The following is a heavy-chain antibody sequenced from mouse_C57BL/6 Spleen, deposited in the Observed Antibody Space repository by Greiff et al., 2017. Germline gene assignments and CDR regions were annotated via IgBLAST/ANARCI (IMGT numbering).Heavy chain of an antibody. J-gene: IGHJ1*03. Sequence: VQLQQSGPVLVKPGASVKMSCKASGYTFTDYYMNWVKQSHGKSPEWIGVINPYNGGTSYNQKFKGKATLTVDKSSSTAYMELNSLTSEDSAVYYCARGRGYFDVWGTGTTVTVSS. CDR3: ARGRGYFDV. CDR2: INPYNGGT. CDR1: GYTFTDYY. V-gene: IGHV1-19*01.